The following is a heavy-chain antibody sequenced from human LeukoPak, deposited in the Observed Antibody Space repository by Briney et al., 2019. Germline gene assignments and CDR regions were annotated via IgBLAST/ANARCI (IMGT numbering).Heavy chain of an antibody. CDR1: GFTFSSYG. J-gene: IGHJ4*02. V-gene: IGHV3-30*19. CDR2: ISYDGSNK. D-gene: IGHD6-13*01. Sequence: GGSLRLSCAASGFTFSSYGMHWVRQAPGKGLEWVAVISYDGSNKYYADSVKGRFTISRDNSKNTLYLQMNSLRAEDTAVYYCARSLIAAAFDYWGQGTLVTVSS. CDR3: ARSLIAAAFDY.